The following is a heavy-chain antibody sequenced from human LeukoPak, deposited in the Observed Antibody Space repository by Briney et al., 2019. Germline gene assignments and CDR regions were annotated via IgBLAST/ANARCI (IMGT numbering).Heavy chain of an antibody. D-gene: IGHD3-10*01. CDR1: GGSISSYY. J-gene: IGHJ5*02. CDR2: IYYSGST. V-gene: IGHV4-59*08. CDR3: ARVWFGEFNWFDP. Sequence: SETLSLTCTVSGGSISSYYWSWIWQPPGKGLEWIGYIYYSGSTNYNPSLKSRVTISVDTSKNQFSLKLSSVTAADTAVYYCARVWFGEFNWFDPWGQGTLVTVSS.